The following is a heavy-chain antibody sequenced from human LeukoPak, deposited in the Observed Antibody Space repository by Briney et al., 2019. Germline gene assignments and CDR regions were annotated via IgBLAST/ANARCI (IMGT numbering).Heavy chain of an antibody. J-gene: IGHJ5*02. CDR1: GGSFSGYY. CDR2: INHSGST. V-gene: IGHV4-34*01. Sequence: SETLSLTCAVYGGSFSGYYWSWIRQPPGKGLEWIGEINHSGSTNYNPSLKSRVTISVDTSKNQSSLKLSSVTAADTAVYYCARGGVVVVPAAIVSWFDPWGQGTLVTVSS. CDR3: ARGGVVVVPAAIVSWFDP. D-gene: IGHD2-2*02.